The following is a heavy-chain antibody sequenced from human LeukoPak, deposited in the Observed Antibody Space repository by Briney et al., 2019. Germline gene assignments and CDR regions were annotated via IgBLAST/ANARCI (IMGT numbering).Heavy chain of an antibody. V-gene: IGHV3-21*01. Sequence: KPGGSLRLSCAGSGFTFSTYAMHWVRQAPGKGLEWVSSIGSSSTFIYYADSVKGRFTISRDNAKNSLFLQMNSLRADDTAVYYCAKAHPGFDYWGQGTLVTVSS. CDR3: AKAHPGFDY. CDR1: GFTFSTYA. CDR2: IGSSSTFI. J-gene: IGHJ4*02.